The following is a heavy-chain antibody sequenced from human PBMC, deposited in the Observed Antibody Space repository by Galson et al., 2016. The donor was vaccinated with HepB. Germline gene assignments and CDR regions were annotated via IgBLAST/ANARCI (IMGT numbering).Heavy chain of an antibody. CDR2: ITGSGVT. J-gene: IGHJ3*02. Sequence: SLRLSCAASGFTFSNHAMSWVRQAPGKGLEWVSVITGSGVTYYADSAKGRFTISRDNSKNTLFLQMNSLTTEDTAIYFCAKDRLSGHGDYSWGIFDIWGRGTEVTVSS. V-gene: IGHV3-23*01. D-gene: IGHD4-17*01. CDR1: GFTFSNHA. CDR3: AKDRLSGHGDYSWGIFDI.